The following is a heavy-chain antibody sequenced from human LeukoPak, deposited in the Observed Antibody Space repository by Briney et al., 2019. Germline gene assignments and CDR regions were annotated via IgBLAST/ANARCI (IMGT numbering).Heavy chain of an antibody. J-gene: IGHJ6*02. Sequence: SGGSLRLSCAVSGFTFSGFGIHWVRQASGKGLEWVGRMRSRSNNYATAYAASVRGRFTISRDDSKNTAYLQMNSLLTEDTAVYYCARGRRPYPSMDVWGQGTTVTVSS. D-gene: IGHD1-26*01. CDR1: GFTFSGFG. CDR3: ARGRRPYPSMDV. CDR2: MRSRSNNYAT. V-gene: IGHV3-73*01.